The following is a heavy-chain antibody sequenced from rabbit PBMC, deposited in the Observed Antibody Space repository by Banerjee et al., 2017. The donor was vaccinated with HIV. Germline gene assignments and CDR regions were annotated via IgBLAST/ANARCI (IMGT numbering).Heavy chain of an antibody. D-gene: IGHD4-1*01. CDR2: INAATGKG. Sequence: QEQLVESGGGLVQPEGSLTLTCKASGFDFSSNNAMCWVRQAPGKGLEWIACINAATGKGVYASWAKGRFAISKTSSTTVTLEMTSLTDADTATYFCGRDLAGAIGWNFNLWGQGTLVTVS. J-gene: IGHJ4*01. V-gene: IGHV1S45*01. CDR3: GRDLAGAIGWNFNL. CDR1: GFDFSSNNA.